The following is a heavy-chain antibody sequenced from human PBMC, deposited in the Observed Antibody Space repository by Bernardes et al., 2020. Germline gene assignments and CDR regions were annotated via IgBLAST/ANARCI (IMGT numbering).Heavy chain of an antibody. J-gene: IGHJ4*02. CDR1: GFTFSSFA. CDR3: AKNTHRGYSREDY. V-gene: IGHV3-23*01. CDR2: ISGRGDNT. D-gene: IGHD5-18*01. Sequence: GGSLRLSCAASGFTFSSFAMSWVRQAPGKGLEWVSAISGRGDNTYYADSVKGRYTISRDNSRNTLYLQINSLRAEDTAMYYCAKNTHRGYSREDYWGQGTLAIVDS.